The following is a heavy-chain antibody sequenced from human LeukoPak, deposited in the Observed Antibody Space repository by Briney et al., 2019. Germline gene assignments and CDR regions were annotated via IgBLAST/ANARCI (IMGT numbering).Heavy chain of an antibody. CDR3: ARLRCSSTSCQMGYYGMDV. D-gene: IGHD2-2*01. CDR2: IYYSGST. J-gene: IGHJ6*02. CDR1: GGSISSYY. V-gene: IGHV4-59*08. Sequence: SETLSLTCTVSGGSISSYYWSWIRQPPGKGLEWIGYIYYSGSTNYNPSLKSRVTISVDASKNQFSLKLSSVTAADTAVYYCARLRCSSTSCQMGYYGMDVWGQGTTVTVSS.